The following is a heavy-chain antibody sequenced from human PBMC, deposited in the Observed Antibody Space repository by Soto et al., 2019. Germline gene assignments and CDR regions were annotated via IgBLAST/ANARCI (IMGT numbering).Heavy chain of an antibody. V-gene: IGHV3-64*01. CDR1: GFTLSGYA. Sequence: EVQLSESGGGLAQPGGSLRLSCAASGFTLSGYAMDWVRQAPGKGLESVSGISSNGVGTYYAKSVQGRFTISRDNSKNTVDLQMGSLRPEDMAVYYCARRARPGFYYMDVWGKGTTVTVAS. CDR2: ISSNGVGT. CDR3: ARRARPGFYYMDV. D-gene: IGHD6-6*01. J-gene: IGHJ6*03.